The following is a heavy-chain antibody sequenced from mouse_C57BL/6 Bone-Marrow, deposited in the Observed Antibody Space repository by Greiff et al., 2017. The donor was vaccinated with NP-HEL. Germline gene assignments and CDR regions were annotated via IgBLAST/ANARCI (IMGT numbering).Heavy chain of an antibody. CDR2: ISYSRST. CDR1: GYSITSGYD. V-gene: IGHV3-1*01. CDR3: ARAAYYYGSSYFLDY. Sequence: EVKVVESGPGMVKPSQSLSLTCTVTGYSITSGYDWHWIRHFPGNKLEWMGYISYSRSTNYNPSLKSRISITHDTSKNHFFLKLNSVTTEDTATYYCARAAYYYGSSYFLDYWGQGTTLTVSS. D-gene: IGHD1-1*01. J-gene: IGHJ2*01.